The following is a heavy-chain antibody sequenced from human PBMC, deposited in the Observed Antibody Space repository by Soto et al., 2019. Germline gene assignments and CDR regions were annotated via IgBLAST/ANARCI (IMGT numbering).Heavy chain of an antibody. Sequence: EVQLVESGGGLVQPGGSLRLSCAASGFTCSSFWMSWVRRAPGKGLEWVANIKQDGSDKNYVGSVKGRFTISRDNAKHSLYLQKNSLRVEDTAVYYCARDVSGKLGHDSWGQGTLVTVSS. CDR2: IKQDGSDK. CDR3: ARDVSGKLGHDS. J-gene: IGHJ4*02. CDR1: GFTCSSFW. D-gene: IGHD3-10*01. V-gene: IGHV3-7*01.